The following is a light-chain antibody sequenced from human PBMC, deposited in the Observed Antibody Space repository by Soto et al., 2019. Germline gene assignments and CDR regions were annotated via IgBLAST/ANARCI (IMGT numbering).Light chain of an antibody. CDR2: DAS. CDR1: QSVSIW. CDR3: QQYNTYSPT. J-gene: IGKJ1*01. Sequence: DIQLAQSPSTLSASVGDRVTITCRASQSVSIWLAWYQQKPGKAPKVLIWDASSLQRGVPSRFSGSGSGTEFTLTISSLRPDDFATYYCQQYNTYSPTFGQGTKVDIK. V-gene: IGKV1-5*01.